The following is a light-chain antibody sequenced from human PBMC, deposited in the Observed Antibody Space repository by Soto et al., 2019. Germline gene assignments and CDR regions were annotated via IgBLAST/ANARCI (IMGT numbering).Light chain of an antibody. CDR3: QQYNNWPRT. J-gene: IGKJ1*01. Sequence: EIVLTQSPGTLSLSPGERATLSCRASQSVSSNLAWYQQKPGQTPRLLIYGASTRATGIPARFSGSWSGTEFTLTISSLQSEDFAVYYCQQYNNWPRTFGQGTKVDIK. V-gene: IGKV3-15*01. CDR1: QSVSSN. CDR2: GAS.